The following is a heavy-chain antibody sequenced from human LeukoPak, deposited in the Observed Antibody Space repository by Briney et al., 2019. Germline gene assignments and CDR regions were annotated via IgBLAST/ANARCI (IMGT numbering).Heavy chain of an antibody. CDR2: ISGSGGST. CDR1: GFTFSSYA. D-gene: IGHD2-15*01. CDR3: AKDRVVAATHDAFDI. J-gene: IGHJ3*02. Sequence: GGSLRLSCAASGFTFSSYAMSWGRQPPGKGLEWVSTISGSGGSTYYADSVRGRFTISRDNSKNTLYLQMNSLRAEDTAVYYCAKDRVVAATHDAFDIWGQGTMVTVSS. V-gene: IGHV3-23*01.